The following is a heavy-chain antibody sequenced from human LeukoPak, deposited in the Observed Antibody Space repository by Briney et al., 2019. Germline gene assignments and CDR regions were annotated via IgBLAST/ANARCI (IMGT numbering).Heavy chain of an antibody. CDR2: IQQDGSEK. CDR1: GFTFSSYW. D-gene: IGHD5/OR15-5a*01. Sequence: GRSLRLSCAAAGFTFSSYWMSWVRQAPGKGLEWVANIQQDGSEKYYVDSVKGRFTISRDNAKNSLYLQMNSLRAEDTAVYYCARSTRRDYFDYWGQGTLVTVSS. CDR3: ARSTRRDYFDY. V-gene: IGHV3-7*01. J-gene: IGHJ4*02.